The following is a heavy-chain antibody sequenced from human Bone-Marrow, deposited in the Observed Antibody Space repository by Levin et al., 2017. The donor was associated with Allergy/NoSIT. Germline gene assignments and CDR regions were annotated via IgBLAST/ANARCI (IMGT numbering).Heavy chain of an antibody. J-gene: IGHJ4*02. D-gene: IGHD1-26*01. Sequence: GGSLRLSCAHSGFFFGSFWMSWVRQAPGKGLEWVASINKDGSEQRYVDSVKGRFTISRDNGKSSLYLQMDSLRAEDTAVYFCARDFLVGTTTLDYWGQGTLVTVSS. CDR3: ARDFLVGTTTLDY. CDR1: GFFFGSFW. V-gene: IGHV3-7*01. CDR2: INKDGSEQ.